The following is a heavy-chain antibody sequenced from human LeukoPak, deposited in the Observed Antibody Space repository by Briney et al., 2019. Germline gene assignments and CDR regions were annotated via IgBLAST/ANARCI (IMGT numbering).Heavy chain of an antibody. CDR2: IRSKAYGGTT. CDR3: TRDGPEWELLRVDY. D-gene: IGHD1-26*01. Sequence: PGGSLRLSCTASGFTFGDYAMSWFRQAPGKGLEWVGFIRSKAYGGTTEYAASVKGRFTISRDESKSIAYLQMNSLKTEDTAVYYCTRDGPEWELLRVDYWGQGTLVTVSS. J-gene: IGHJ4*02. V-gene: IGHV3-49*03. CDR1: GFTFGDYA.